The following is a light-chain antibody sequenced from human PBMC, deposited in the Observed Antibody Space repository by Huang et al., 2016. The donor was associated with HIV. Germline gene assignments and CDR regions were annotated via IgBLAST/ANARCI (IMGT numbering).Light chain of an antibody. V-gene: IGKV3-15*01. J-gene: IGKJ1*01. CDR3: QHYSKWPPKT. CDR2: DAS. CDR1: QSLSNY. Sequence: EIVMTQSPATLSVSPGERATLSCRASQSLSNYLAWYQQKPGQALRLLIYDASTRAAGIPARFSGSGSGTEFTLTISNLQSEDFGIYYCQHYSKWPPKTFGQGTKVEIK.